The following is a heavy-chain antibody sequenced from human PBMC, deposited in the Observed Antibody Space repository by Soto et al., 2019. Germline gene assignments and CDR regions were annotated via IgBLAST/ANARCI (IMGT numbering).Heavy chain of an antibody. CDR2: ISGGGGTT. CDR3: AKEGGSIGGWFGRKFDS. J-gene: IGHJ4*02. D-gene: IGHD3-16*01. Sequence: PSETLRLSCAASGFTFSTYAMSWVRQAPGKGLEWVSGISGGGGTTHYAESVKGRFIISRDNSKSTVYLQMNSLRADDTAVYYCAKEGGSIGGWFGRKFDSWGQGTQVTVSS. V-gene: IGHV3-23*01. CDR1: GFTFSTYA.